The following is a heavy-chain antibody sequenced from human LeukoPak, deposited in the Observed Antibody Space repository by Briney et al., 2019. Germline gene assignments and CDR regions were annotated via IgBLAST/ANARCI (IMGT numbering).Heavy chain of an antibody. CDR1: GFTFSSYW. CDR2: ISSSSSYI. Sequence: PGGSLRLSCAASGFTFSSYWMNWVRQAPGKGLEWVSSISSSSSYIYYADSVKGRFTISRDNAKNSLYLQMNSMRAEDTAVYYCARVWAYYYDSSGYQGAFDIWGQGTMVTVSS. CDR3: ARVWAYYYDSSGYQGAFDI. D-gene: IGHD3-22*01. V-gene: IGHV3-21*01. J-gene: IGHJ3*02.